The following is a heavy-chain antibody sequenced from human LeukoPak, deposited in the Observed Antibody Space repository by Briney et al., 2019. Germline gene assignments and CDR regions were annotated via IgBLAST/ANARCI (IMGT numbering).Heavy chain of an antibody. CDR1: GFTFSSYW. Sequence: GGSLRLSCAASGFTFSSYWMSWVRQAPGKGLEWVANIKQDGSEKYYVDSVKGRFTISRDNAKNSLYLQMNSLRAEDTAVYYCARVSLDIVVVPAAQLADYWGQGPLVTVSS. CDR3: ARVSLDIVVVPAAQLADY. J-gene: IGHJ4*02. CDR2: IKQDGSEK. D-gene: IGHD2-2*01. V-gene: IGHV3-7*01.